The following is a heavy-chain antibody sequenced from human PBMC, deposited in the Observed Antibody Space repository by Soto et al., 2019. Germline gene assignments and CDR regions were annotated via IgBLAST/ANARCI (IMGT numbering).Heavy chain of an antibody. V-gene: IGHV3-23*01. Sequence: EVQLLESGGGLVQPGGSLRLSCAASGFTFSSYAMSWVRQAPGKGLEWVSAISGSGGSTYYADSVKGRFTISRDNSKNTLYLQMTSLRAEDTAVYYCANHLPGYSYGFDWGQGTLVTVSS. D-gene: IGHD5-18*01. CDR1: GFTFSSYA. CDR3: ANHLPGYSYGFD. J-gene: IGHJ4*02. CDR2: ISGSGGST.